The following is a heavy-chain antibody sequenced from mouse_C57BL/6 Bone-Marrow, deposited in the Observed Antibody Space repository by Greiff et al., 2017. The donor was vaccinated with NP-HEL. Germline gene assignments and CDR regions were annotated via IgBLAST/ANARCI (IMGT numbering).Heavy chain of an antibody. Sequence: EVQLQQSGPELVKPGASVKISCKASGYSFTDYNMNWVKQSNGKSLEWIGVINPNYGTTSYNQKFKGKATLTVDQSSSTAYLQLNSLTYEDSAVCYCTRITAVVAPLWGQGTLVTVSA. CDR2: INPNYGTT. CDR3: TRITAVVAPL. V-gene: IGHV1-39*01. D-gene: IGHD1-1*01. CDR1: GYSFTDYN. J-gene: IGHJ3*01.